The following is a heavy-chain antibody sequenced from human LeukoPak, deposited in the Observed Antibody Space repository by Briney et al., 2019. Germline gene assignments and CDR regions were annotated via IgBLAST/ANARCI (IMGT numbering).Heavy chain of an antibody. CDR2: ISGSGGST. CDR1: GFTFSSYA. V-gene: IGHV3-23*01. Sequence: PGGSLRLSCAASGFTFSSYAMSWVRQAPGKGLEWVPAISGSGGSTYYADSVKGRFTISRDNSKNTLYLQMNSLRAEDTAVYYCAKGTLAMVTPFDYWGQGTLVTVSS. D-gene: IGHD5-18*01. J-gene: IGHJ4*02. CDR3: AKGTLAMVTPFDY.